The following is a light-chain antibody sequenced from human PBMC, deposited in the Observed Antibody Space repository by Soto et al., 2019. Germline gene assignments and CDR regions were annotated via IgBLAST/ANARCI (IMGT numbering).Light chain of an antibody. CDR1: SSDVGSYNL. V-gene: IGLV2-23*01. J-gene: IGLJ2*01. Sequence: QSARTQPASVSGSPGQSITISCTGTSSDVGSYNLVSWYQQHPGKAPKLMIYEGSKRPSGVSNRFSGSKSGNTASLTISGLQAEDEADYYCCSYAGSSKVFGGGTKVTVL. CDR2: EGS. CDR3: CSYAGSSKV.